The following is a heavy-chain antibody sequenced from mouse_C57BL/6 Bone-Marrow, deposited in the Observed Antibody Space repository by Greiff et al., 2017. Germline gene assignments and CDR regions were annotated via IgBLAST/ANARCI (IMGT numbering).Heavy chain of an antibody. CDR1: GFTFSSYA. CDR2: ISSGGDYI. Sequence: EVQLVESGEGLVKPGGSLKLSCAASGFTFSSYAMSWVRQTPEQRLEWVAYISSGGDYIYYADTVKGRFTISRDNARNTLYLQMSSLKSEDAAMYYCTGSYYGNYDYFDYWGQGTTLTVSS. V-gene: IGHV5-9-1*02. D-gene: IGHD2-1*01. CDR3: TGSYYGNYDYFDY. J-gene: IGHJ2*01.